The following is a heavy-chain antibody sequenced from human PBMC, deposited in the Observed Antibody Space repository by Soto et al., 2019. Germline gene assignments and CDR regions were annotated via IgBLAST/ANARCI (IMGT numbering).Heavy chain of an antibody. J-gene: IGHJ3*02. V-gene: IGHV4-39*01. Sequence: QLQLQESGPGLVKPSETLSLTCTVSGGSISSSSYYWGWIRQPPGKGLEGIGSIYYSGSTYYNPSLKSRVTISVDTSKNQFSLKLSSVTAADTAVYYCATEDIVVVVAATTYAFDIWGQGTMVTVSS. CDR3: ATEDIVVVVAATTYAFDI. D-gene: IGHD2-15*01. CDR1: GGSISSSSYY. CDR2: IYYSGST.